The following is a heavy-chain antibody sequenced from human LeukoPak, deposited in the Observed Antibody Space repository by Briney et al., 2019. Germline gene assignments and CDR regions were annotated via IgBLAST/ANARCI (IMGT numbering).Heavy chain of an antibody. J-gene: IGHJ4*02. V-gene: IGHV3-21*01. Sequence: GGSLRLSCAASGFTFSSYSMNWVRQAPGKGLEWVSSISSSSSYIYYADSVKGRFTISRDNAKNSLYLQMNSLRAEDTAVYYCARGRVVEGPIDYWGQGTLVTVSS. CDR2: ISSSSSYI. D-gene: IGHD6-6*01. CDR1: GFTFSSYS. CDR3: ARGRVVEGPIDY.